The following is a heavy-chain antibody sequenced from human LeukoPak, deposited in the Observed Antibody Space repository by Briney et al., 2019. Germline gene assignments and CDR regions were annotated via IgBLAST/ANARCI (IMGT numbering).Heavy chain of an antibody. V-gene: IGHV3-23*01. CDR2: IGGSGGST. D-gene: IGHD3-9*01. CDR1: GFTSSSYW. J-gene: IGHJ4*02. CDR3: AKDPVRYFDWPSYYFDY. Sequence: GGSLRLSCAASGFTSSSYWMSWVRQAPGKGLEWVSIIGGSGGSTYYADSVKGRFTISRDNSKNTLYLQMSSLRAEDTAVYYCAKDPVRYFDWPSYYFDYWGQGTLVTVSS.